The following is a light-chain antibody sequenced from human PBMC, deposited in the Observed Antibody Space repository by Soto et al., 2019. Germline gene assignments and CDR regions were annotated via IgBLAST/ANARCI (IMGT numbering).Light chain of an antibody. CDR1: QSISAW. Sequence: DIQMTQSPSTLSASVGERVSINCRASQSISAWLAWYQQKPGKAPRLLIYKASTLEIGVPSRFSGSGSGTEFTLTISSLQPDDVATYYCQQYNDYSWTFGQGTKVDI. CDR3: QQYNDYSWT. J-gene: IGKJ1*01. V-gene: IGKV1-5*03. CDR2: KAS.